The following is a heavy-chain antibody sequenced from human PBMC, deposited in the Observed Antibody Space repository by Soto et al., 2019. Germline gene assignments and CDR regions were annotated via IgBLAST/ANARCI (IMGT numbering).Heavy chain of an antibody. V-gene: IGHV3-49*03. Sequence: GGSLRLSCTASGLTFGDYAMSWFRQAPGKGLEWVGFIRSKAYGGTTEYAASVKGRFTISRDDSKSIAYLQMNSLKTEDTAVYYCTRGGSSGYYYWDYWGQGTLVTVSS. D-gene: IGHD3-22*01. CDR1: GLTFGDYA. CDR3: TRGGSSGYYYWDY. J-gene: IGHJ4*02. CDR2: IRSKAYGGTT.